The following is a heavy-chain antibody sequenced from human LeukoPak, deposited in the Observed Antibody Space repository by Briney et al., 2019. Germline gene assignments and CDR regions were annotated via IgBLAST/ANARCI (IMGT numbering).Heavy chain of an antibody. CDR3: ARGSRAYCGGDCYSHAFDI. V-gene: IGHV4-38-2*02. Sequence: SETLSLTCTVSGNSISSGYYWGWIRQPPGKGLEWIGSIYHSGRTYYNPSLKSRVTISVDTSKNQFSLKLSTVTAADTAVYYCARGSRAYCGGDCYSHAFDIWGQGKMVTVSS. D-gene: IGHD2-21*02. CDR2: IYHSGRT. J-gene: IGHJ3*02. CDR1: GNSISSGYY.